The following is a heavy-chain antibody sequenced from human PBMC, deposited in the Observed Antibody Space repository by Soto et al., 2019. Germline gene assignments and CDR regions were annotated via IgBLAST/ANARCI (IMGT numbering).Heavy chain of an antibody. Sequence: PSETLSLTCTVSGVSVSSGSSFWSWIRQPPGKGLEWIGYISYSGSSNYNPSLKSRATISVDTSKNQFSLKLSSVTAADTAVYYCARVLAVAGNYYFYGMDVWGQGTTVTVSS. CDR2: ISYSGSS. CDR3: ARVLAVAGNYYFYGMDV. V-gene: IGHV4-61*01. J-gene: IGHJ6*02. D-gene: IGHD6-19*01. CDR1: GVSVSSGSSF.